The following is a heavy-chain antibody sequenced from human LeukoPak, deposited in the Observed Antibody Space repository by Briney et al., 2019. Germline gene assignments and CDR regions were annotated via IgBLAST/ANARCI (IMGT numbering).Heavy chain of an antibody. CDR3: AXXXLGXGXXGXXXXXXXXXXXXXXXXXXMDV. D-gene: IGHD7-27*01. CDR2: IYYSGST. Sequence: SQTLSLTCTVSGGSISSGGYYWSWIRQHPGKGLEWIGYIYYSGSTYYNPSLKSRVTISVDTSKNQFSLKLSSVTAADTAIYYCAXXXLGXGXXGXXXXXXXXXXXXXXXXXXMDVWGQGTTVTVSS. J-gene: IGHJ6*02. CDR1: GGSISSGGYY. V-gene: IGHV4-31*03.